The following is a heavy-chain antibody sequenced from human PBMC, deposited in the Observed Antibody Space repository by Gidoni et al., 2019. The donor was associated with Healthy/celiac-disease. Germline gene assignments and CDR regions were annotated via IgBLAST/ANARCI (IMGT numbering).Heavy chain of an antibody. V-gene: IGHV1-2*06. J-gene: IGHJ6*03. D-gene: IGHD5-18*01. CDR2: INPNSGGT. Sequence: QVQLVQSGAEVKKPGASATVSCKASGYTFTGYYMHWVRQAPGQGLEWMGRINPNSGGTNYAQKFQGRVTMTRDTSISTAYMELSRLRSDDTAVYYCARARAEWTDSYGDYYYYMDVWGKGTTVTVSS. CDR3: ARARAEWTDSYGDYYYYMDV. CDR1: GYTFTGYY.